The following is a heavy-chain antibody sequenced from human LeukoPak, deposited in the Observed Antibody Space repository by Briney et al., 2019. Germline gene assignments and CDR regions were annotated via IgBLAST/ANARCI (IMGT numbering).Heavy chain of an antibody. CDR1: GFTFSNYS. Sequence: PGGSLRLSCAASGFTFSNYSMSWIRQAPGKGLEWVSYISSSGSTIYYADSVKGRFTISRDNAKKSLYLQMNSLRAEDTAVYYCARDPHGGYDGVLFDWGQGTLVTVSA. CDR3: ARDPHGGYDGVLFD. J-gene: IGHJ4*02. CDR2: ISSSGSTI. D-gene: IGHD5-12*01. V-gene: IGHV3-11*04.